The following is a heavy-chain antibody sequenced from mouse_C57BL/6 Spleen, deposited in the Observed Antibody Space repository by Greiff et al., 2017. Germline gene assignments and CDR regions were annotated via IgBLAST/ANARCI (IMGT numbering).Heavy chain of an antibody. CDR3: ARIEESLDY. CDR2: IYPRSGNT. J-gene: IGHJ2*01. V-gene: IGHV1-81*01. CDR1: GYTFTSYG. Sequence: VKLQESGAELARPGASVKLSCKASGYTFTSYGTSWVKQRTGQGLEWIGEIYPRSGNTYYNEKFKGKATLTADKSSSTAYMELRSLTSEDSAVYFCARIEESLDYWGQGTTLTVSS.